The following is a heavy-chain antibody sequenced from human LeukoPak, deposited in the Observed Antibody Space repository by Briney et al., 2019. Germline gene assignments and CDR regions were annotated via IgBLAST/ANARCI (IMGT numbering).Heavy chain of an antibody. J-gene: IGHJ4*02. CDR2: INPNSGGT. D-gene: IGHD2-2*01. Sequence: ASVKVSCTASGYTFTSYGISWVRQAPGQGLEWMGRINPNSGGTNYAQKFQGRVTMTRDTSISTAYMELSRLRSDDTAVYYCARDHEDCSSASCYDWGQGTLVTVSS. CDR3: ARDHEDCSSASCYD. CDR1: GYTFTSYG. V-gene: IGHV1-2*06.